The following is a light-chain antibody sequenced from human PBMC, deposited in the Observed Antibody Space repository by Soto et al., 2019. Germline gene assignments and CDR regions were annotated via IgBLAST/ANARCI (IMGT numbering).Light chain of an antibody. J-gene: IGLJ3*02. CDR3: SSYTSSSTLWV. Sequence: QPALTQPASASGSPGQSITISCTGTSSDVGGYNYVSWYQQHPGKAPKLMIYEVSNRPSGVSNRFSGSKSGNTASLTISGLQAEDEADYYCSSYTSSSTLWVFGGGTKLTVL. CDR1: SSDVGGYNY. V-gene: IGLV2-14*01. CDR2: EVS.